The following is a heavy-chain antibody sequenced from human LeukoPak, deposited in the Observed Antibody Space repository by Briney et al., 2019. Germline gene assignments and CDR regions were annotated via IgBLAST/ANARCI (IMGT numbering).Heavy chain of an antibody. CDR3: ARLEGQRGFWSGYMWYFDY. D-gene: IGHD3-3*01. Sequence: AGGSLRFSCAASGFTCSSYWMSWVRQAPGKGLKWVANIKQDGSEKYYVDSVKGRFTISRDNAKNSLYLQMNSLRAEDTAVYYCARLEGQRGFWSGYMWYFDYWGQGTLVTVSS. CDR1: GFTCSSYW. J-gene: IGHJ4*02. V-gene: IGHV3-7*01. CDR2: IKQDGSEK.